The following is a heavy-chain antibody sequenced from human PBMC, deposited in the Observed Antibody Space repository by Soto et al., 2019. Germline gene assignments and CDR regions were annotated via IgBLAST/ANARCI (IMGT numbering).Heavy chain of an antibody. Sequence: QVQVVQSGAEVKKPGSSVKVSCKASGGTFSNYAISWVRQAPGHGLEWVGGIIPLTDTPVYAQTVQGRLTITADETTSAAYMELSSLRSDDTAVYYCAIGTRSSWTCDFWGQGTLVTVYS. CDR3: AIGTRSSWTCDF. CDR1: GGTFSNYA. J-gene: IGHJ4*02. D-gene: IGHD6-13*01. CDR2: IIPLTDTP. V-gene: IGHV1-69*01.